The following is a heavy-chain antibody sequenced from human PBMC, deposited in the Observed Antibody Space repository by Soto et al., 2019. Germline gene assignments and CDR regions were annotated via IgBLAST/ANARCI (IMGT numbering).Heavy chain of an antibody. J-gene: IGHJ4*02. CDR1: GGTISSYA. D-gene: IGHD3-22*01. CDR3: ASGPPKEYYDSSGKLFDY. V-gene: IGHV1-69*13. Sequence: PAKLSCEDSGGTISSYAISWARQDTGQGLEWMGGIIPIFGTANYAQKFQGRVTITADESTSTAYMELSSLRSEDTAVYYCASGPPKEYYDSSGKLFDYWGQGTLVTVSS. CDR2: IIPIFGTA.